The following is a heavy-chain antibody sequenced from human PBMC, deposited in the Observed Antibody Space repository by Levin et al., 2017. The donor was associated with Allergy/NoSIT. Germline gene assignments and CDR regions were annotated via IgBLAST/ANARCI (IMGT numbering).Heavy chain of an antibody. J-gene: IGHJ4*02. D-gene: IGHD3-3*01. V-gene: IGHV3-15*01. CDR2: IKSKTDGGTT. CDR1: GFSFSAAW. CDR3: AKEEWFLAGYFDY. Sequence: GESLKISCAASGFSFSAAWMSWVRQAPGKGLEWVGRIKSKTDGGTTDYAAPVKGRFTISKDDSKNTLYLQMNSLKIEDTAVYYCAKEEWFLAGYFDYWGQGTLVTVSS.